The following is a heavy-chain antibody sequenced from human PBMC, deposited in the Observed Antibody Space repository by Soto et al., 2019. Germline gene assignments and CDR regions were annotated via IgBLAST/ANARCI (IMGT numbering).Heavy chain of an antibody. CDR1: GGSISSYY. J-gene: IGHJ6*02. CDR3: ARYGAAVYYYGMDV. D-gene: IGHD3-10*01. Sequence: SETLSLTCTVSGGSISSYYGSWIRRPAGKGLEWIGRIYTSGSTNYNPSLKSRVTMSVDTSKNQFSLKLSSVTAADTAVYYCARYGAAVYYYGMDVWGQGTTVTVSS. CDR2: IYTSGST. V-gene: IGHV4-4*07.